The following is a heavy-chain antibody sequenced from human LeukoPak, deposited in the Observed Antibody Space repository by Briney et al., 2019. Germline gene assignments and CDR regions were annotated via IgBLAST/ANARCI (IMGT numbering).Heavy chain of an antibody. V-gene: IGHV4-39*01. CDR3: ARQRGYGSATYYTPFYYYYGMDV. D-gene: IGHD3-10*01. Sequence: SETLSLTCTVSGGSIFSSNYYWGWIRQPPGKGLEWIGSIYYSGNTYYNPSLKSRITMSVDTSKNQFSLKVGSVTAADTAVYYCARQRGYGSATYYTPFYYYYGMDVWGQGTTVTVSS. CDR1: GGSIFSSNYY. CDR2: IYYSGNT. J-gene: IGHJ6*02.